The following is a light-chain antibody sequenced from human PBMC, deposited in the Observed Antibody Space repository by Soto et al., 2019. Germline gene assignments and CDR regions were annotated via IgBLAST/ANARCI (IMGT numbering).Light chain of an antibody. V-gene: IGLV2-8*01. Sequence: QSALTQPPSASGSPGQSVTISCTGTSSDVGAYNYVSWYQQHPGKAPKLMIYDVNKRPSGVPDRFSGSKSGNTASLTVSGLLAEDEADYYCSSYGGSNNYVLFGGGTKLTVL. CDR3: SSYGGSNNYVL. CDR2: DVN. CDR1: SSDVGAYNY. J-gene: IGLJ2*01.